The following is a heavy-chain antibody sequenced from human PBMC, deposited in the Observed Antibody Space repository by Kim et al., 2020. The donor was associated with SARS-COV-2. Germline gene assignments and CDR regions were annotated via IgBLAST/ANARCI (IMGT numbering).Heavy chain of an antibody. Sequence: DSVKDRFTISRDNAKNSLYLQMNSLRDEDTAVYYCARGERITMIVGGIDYWGQGTLVTVSS. CDR3: ARGERITMIVGGIDY. D-gene: IGHD3-22*01. V-gene: IGHV3-48*02. J-gene: IGHJ4*02.